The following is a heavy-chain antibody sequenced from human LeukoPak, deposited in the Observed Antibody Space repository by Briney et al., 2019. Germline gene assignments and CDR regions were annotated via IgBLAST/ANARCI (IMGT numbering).Heavy chain of an antibody. Sequence: PSETLSLTCTDSGGSISSYYWSWIRQPPGKGLEWIGYIYYSGSTNYNPSLKSRVTISVDTSKNQFSLKLSSVTAADTAVYYCARRRSSWYVTRSNWFDPWGQGTLVTVSS. D-gene: IGHD6-13*01. CDR2: IYYSGST. CDR3: ARRRSSWYVTRSNWFDP. J-gene: IGHJ5*02. V-gene: IGHV4-59*08. CDR1: GGSISSYY.